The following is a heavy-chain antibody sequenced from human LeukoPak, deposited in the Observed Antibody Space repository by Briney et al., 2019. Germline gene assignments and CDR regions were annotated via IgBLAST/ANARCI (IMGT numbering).Heavy chain of an antibody. CDR2: LDGSGDYT. Sequence: GGSLRLSCSASQFTFSYFAMTWVRQAPGKGLEWVAGLDGSGDYTYYADSVKGRFTISRGNSNNPLYLQLNGLRVYDTAIYYCAKEIYAYGARGFDYWGQGTLVTVSS. CDR3: AKEIYAYGARGFDY. CDR1: QFTFSYFA. V-gene: IGHV3-23*01. D-gene: IGHD4/OR15-4a*01. J-gene: IGHJ4*02.